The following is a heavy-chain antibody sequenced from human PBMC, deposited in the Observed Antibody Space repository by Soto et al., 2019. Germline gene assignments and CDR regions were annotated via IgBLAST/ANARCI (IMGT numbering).Heavy chain of an antibody. CDR3: AGRSGEGCFDP. CDR1: GGSVSSGSHY. J-gene: IGHJ5*02. Sequence: QVQLQESGPGLVKPTETLSLSCSVSGGSVSSGSHYWSWIRQPPGKGLEWIGFSYDSGSTHYNPSLKSRVTISLNTSENQFSLKLSSVTAADTAVDYCAGRSGEGCFDPCGQGTLVTVSS. CDR2: SYDSGST. D-gene: IGHD2-15*01. V-gene: IGHV4-61*01.